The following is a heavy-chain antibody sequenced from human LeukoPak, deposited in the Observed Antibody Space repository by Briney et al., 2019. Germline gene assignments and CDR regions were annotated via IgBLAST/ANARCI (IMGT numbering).Heavy chain of an antibody. CDR2: IYYSGGT. D-gene: IGHD5-24*01. Sequence: SETLSLTCTVSGGSISNYYWSWIRQPPGKGLEWIGYIYYSGGTNYNPSLKSRVTISVDTSKNQFSLKLSSVTAADTAVYYCARSRHGYPLDYWGQGTLVTVSS. V-gene: IGHV4-59*01. CDR1: GGSISNYY. CDR3: ARSRHGYPLDY. J-gene: IGHJ4*02.